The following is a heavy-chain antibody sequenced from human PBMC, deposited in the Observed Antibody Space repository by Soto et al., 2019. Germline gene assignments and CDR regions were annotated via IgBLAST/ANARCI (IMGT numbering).Heavy chain of an antibody. V-gene: IGHV1-69*12. J-gene: IGHJ6*02. CDR3: ARDNDRPQLGGNYYYILDV. D-gene: IGHD2-8*01. CDR2: IMPVFRTP. Sequence: QVQLEQSGAEVKKPGSSVKVSCKASGGTFRTAAVSWVRQAPGQGLEWMGGIMPVFRTPDYAQKFHGRVTITADESTSTVYMELSGLRSDDTAVYYCARDNDRPQLGGNYYYILDVWGQGTTITVSS. CDR1: GGTFRTAA.